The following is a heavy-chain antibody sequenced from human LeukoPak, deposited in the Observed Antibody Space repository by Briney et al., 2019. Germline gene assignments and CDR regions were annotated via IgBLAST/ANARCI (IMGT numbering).Heavy chain of an antibody. V-gene: IGHV4-34*01. CDR3: AREGGNTGGYYYYMDV. CDR1: GGSFSGYY. J-gene: IGHJ6*03. CDR2: INHSGST. D-gene: IGHD4-23*01. Sequence: SETLSLTCAVYGGSFSGYYWSWIRQPPGKGLEWIGEINHSGSTNYNPSLKSRVTISVDTSKNQFSLKLSSVTAADTAVYYCAREGGNTGGYYYYMDVWGKGTTVTVSS.